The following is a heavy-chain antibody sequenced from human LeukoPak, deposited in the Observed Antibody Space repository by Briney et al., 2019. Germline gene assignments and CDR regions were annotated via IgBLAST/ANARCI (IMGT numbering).Heavy chain of an antibody. CDR2: IKQDGSEK. D-gene: IGHD3-9*01. CDR1: GFTFSSYW. CDR3: ARDYDILTGYYPSTGYYYGMDV. J-gene: IGHJ6*02. V-gene: IGHV3-7*03. Sequence: GGSLRLSCAASGFTFSSYWMSWVRQAPGKGLEWVANIKQDGSEKYYVDSVKGRFTISRDNAKNSLYLQMNSLRAEDTAVYYCARDYDILTGYYPSTGYYYGMDVWGQGTTVTVSS.